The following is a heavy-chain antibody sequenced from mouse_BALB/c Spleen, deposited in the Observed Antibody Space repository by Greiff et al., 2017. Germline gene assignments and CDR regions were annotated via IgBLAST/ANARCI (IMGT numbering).Heavy chain of an antibody. CDR1: GFTFSDYY. D-gene: IGHD2-4*01. CDR2: ISDGGSYT. CDR3: ARGDYAFAY. Sequence: EVHLVESGGGLVKPGGSLKLSCAASGFTFSDYYMYWVRQTPEKRLEWVATISDGGSYTYYPDSVKGRFTISRDNAKNNLYLQMSSLKSEDTAMYYCARGDYAFAYWGQGTLVTVSA. V-gene: IGHV5-4*02. J-gene: IGHJ3*01.